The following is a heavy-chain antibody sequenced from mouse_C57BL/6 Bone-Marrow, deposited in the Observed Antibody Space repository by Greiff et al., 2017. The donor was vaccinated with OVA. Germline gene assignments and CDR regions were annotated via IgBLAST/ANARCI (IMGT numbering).Heavy chain of an antibody. J-gene: IGHJ3*01. V-gene: IGHV1-42*01. CDR1: GYSFTGYY. CDR2: INPSTGGT. D-gene: IGHD4-1*01. CDR3: ARVKGTGAAWFAY. Sequence: VQLKESGPELVKPGASVKISCKASGYSFTGYYMNWVKQSPEKSLEWIGEINPSTGGTTYNQKFKAKATLTVDKSSSTAYMQLKSLTSEDSAVYYCARVKGTGAAWFAYWGQGTLVTVSA.